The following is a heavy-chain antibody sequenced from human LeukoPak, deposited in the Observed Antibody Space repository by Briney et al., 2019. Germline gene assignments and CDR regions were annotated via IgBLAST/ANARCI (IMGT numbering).Heavy chain of an antibody. V-gene: IGHV3-30*18. CDR2: ISYDGSNK. CDR3: AKSGRYCSGGSCYYYGMDV. D-gene: IGHD2-15*01. CDR1: GLTFSSYG. Sequence: PGGSLRLSCAASGLTFSSYGMHWVRQAPGKGLEWVAVISYDGSNKYYADSVKGRFTISRDNSKNTLYLQMNSLRAEDTAVYYCAKSGRYCSGGSCYYYGMDVWGQGTTVTVSS. J-gene: IGHJ6*02.